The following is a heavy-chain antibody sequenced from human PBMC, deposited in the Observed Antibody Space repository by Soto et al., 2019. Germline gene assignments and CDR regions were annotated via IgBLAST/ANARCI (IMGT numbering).Heavy chain of an antibody. CDR2: MNPKNGNR. J-gene: IGHJ6*02. CDR3: ACEVAYSSTSGLDV. D-gene: IGHD2-2*01. Sequence: ASVKVSCKASGDTFTDYVINWVRQAPGQGLEWMGWMNPKNGNRVFAQEFQGRLTMTRNTSKSTAYMELSSLRSDDTAVYYCACEVAYSSTSGLDVWGQGTTVTVSS. CDR1: GDTFTDYV. V-gene: IGHV1-8*02.